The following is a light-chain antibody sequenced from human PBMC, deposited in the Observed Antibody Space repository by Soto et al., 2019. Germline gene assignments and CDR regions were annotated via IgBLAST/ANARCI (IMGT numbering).Light chain of an antibody. CDR1: QRLSASD. Sequence: EIVLTQSPGTLSLSPGQRATLSCRASQRLSASDIAWYQQKPGQAPRLLLYGASSRATGIPDRFSGSGSGTDFTLTISSLEPEDFAVYYCQQYGSSPTFGQGTKVDNK. V-gene: IGKV3-20*01. J-gene: IGKJ1*01. CDR3: QQYGSSPT. CDR2: GAS.